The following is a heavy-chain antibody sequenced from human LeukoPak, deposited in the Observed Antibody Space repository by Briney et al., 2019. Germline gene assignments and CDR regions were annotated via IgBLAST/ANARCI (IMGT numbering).Heavy chain of an antibody. CDR2: ISYDGSNK. Sequence: QTGGSLRLSCAASGFTFSSYAMHWVRQAPGKGLEWVAVISYDGSNKYYADSVKGRFTISRDNSKNTLYLQMNSLRAEDTAVYYCARGHSSIAARHYYWGQGTLVTVSS. J-gene: IGHJ4*02. V-gene: IGHV3-30-3*01. CDR3: ARGHSSIAARHYY. D-gene: IGHD6-6*01. CDR1: GFTFSSYA.